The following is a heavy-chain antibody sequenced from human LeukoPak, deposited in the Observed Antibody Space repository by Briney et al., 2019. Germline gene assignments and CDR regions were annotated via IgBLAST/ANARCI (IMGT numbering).Heavy chain of an antibody. CDR1: GFTFTTYW. J-gene: IGHJ6*02. CDR3: ARDAVDTANAV. Sequence: SGGSLRLSCAASGFTFTTYWMHWVRQAPGKGLVWVSHINSDGSITSYADSVKGRFTISRDNAKNTLSLQMNSLRAEDTAVYYCARDAVDTANAVWGQGTTVTVSS. CDR2: INSDGSIT. D-gene: IGHD5-18*01. V-gene: IGHV3-74*01.